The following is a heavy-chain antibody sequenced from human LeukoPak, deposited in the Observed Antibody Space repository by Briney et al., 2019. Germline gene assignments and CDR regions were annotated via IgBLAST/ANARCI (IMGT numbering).Heavy chain of an antibody. CDR1: GGSFSGYY. J-gene: IGHJ6*02. Sequence: SETLSLTCAVYGGSFSGYYWSWIRQPPGKGLEWIGEINHSGSTNYNPSLKSRVTISVDTSKNRFSLKLSSVTAADTAVYYCTGYCSSTSCYGGYYYYGMDVWGQGTTVTVSS. V-gene: IGHV4-34*01. D-gene: IGHD2-2*01. CDR3: TGYCSSTSCYGGYYYYGMDV. CDR2: INHSGST.